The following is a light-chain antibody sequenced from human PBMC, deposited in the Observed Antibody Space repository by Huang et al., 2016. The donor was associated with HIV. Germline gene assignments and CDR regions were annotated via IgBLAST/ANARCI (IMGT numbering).Light chain of an antibody. CDR3: QQRTNWPPVYT. Sequence: EMVLTQSPATLSLSPGERATLSCRASQGISNSLAWYQQKPGQAPRRLIYDASNRAAGIPARFSGSGSGTDFTLTISSLEPEDFAVYYCQQRTNWPPVYTFGQGTKVEIK. J-gene: IGKJ2*01. CDR2: DAS. CDR1: QGISNS. V-gene: IGKV3-11*01.